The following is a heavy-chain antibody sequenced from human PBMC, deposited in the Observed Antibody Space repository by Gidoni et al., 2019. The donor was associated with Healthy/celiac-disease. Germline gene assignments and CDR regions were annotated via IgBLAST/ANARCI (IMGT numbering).Heavy chain of an antibody. CDR2: INHSGST. V-gene: IGHV4-34*01. CDR1: GGSFSGYY. Sequence: QVQLQQWGAGLLKPSETLSLTCAVYGGSFSGYYWSWIRQPPGKGLEWIGEINHSGSTNYNPSLKSRVTISVDTSKNQFSLKLSSVTAADTAVYYCAREGIAVAGTPYYFDYWGQGTLVTVSS. D-gene: IGHD6-19*01. CDR3: AREGIAVAGTPYYFDY. J-gene: IGHJ4*02.